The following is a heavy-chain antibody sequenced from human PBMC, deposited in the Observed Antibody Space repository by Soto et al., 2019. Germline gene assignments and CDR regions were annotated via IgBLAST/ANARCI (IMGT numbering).Heavy chain of an antibody. CDR3: ARVEAPFGESLH. CDR2: ISPDDGNT. V-gene: IGHV1-18*01. D-gene: IGHD3-10*01. CDR1: GYTFNSYT. J-gene: IGHJ4*02. Sequence: GASVKVSCKTSGYTFNSYTIAWVRQAPGQGLEWLGWISPDDGNTEYEQKFQGRVTMTADTLTNNAYLELRSLKSDDTAIYYCARVEAPFGESLHWRQGTSVTVSS.